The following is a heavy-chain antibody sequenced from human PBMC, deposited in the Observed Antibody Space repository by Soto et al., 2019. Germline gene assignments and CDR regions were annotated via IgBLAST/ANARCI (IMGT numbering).Heavy chain of an antibody. CDR3: ARDWAPSIVVVVAATLPYFDY. CDR2: ISAYNGNT. CDR1: CYSYTSYG. V-gene: IGHV1-18*01. D-gene: IGHD2-15*01. Sequence: ASVKVACKASCYSYTSYGISWVRQDTGQGLEWMGWISAYNGNTNYAQKLQGRVTMTTDTSTSTAYMELRSLRSDDTAVYYCARDWAPSIVVVVAATLPYFDYWGQGTLVTVSS. J-gene: IGHJ4*02.